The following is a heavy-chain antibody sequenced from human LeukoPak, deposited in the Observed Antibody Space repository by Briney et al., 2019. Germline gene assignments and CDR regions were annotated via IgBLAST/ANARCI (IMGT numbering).Heavy chain of an antibody. V-gene: IGHV3-48*01. D-gene: IGHD2-15*01. CDR3: TKSPVVSCRGAFCYPFDY. J-gene: IGHJ4*02. CDR1: GFTFSSYS. Sequence: GGSLRLSCAASGFTFSSYSMNWVRQAPGKGLEWVSYISSSSSTIQYADSVKGRFTISRDNAKNSLYLQMHSLRAEDTAVYYCTKSPVVSCRGAFCYPFDYWGQGTLVTVSS. CDR2: ISSSSSTI.